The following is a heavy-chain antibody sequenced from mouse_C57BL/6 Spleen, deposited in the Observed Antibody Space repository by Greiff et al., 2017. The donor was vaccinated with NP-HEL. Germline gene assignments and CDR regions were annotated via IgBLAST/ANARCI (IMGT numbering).Heavy chain of an antibody. J-gene: IGHJ4*01. Sequence: EVQLQQSGPELVKPGASVKIPCKASGYTFTDYNMDWVKQSHGKSLEWIGDINPNNGGTIYNQKFKGKATLTVDKSSSPAYMELRSLTSEDTAVYYCARSTPYGSSYYYYAMDYWGQGTSVTVSS. CDR2: INPNNGGT. V-gene: IGHV1-18*01. CDR3: ARSTPYGSSYYYYAMDY. D-gene: IGHD1-1*01. CDR1: GYTFTDYN.